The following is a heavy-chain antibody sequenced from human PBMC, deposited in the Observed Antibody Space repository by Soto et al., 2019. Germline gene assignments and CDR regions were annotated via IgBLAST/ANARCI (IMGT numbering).Heavy chain of an antibody. CDR2: ISYDGSNK. J-gene: IGHJ5*02. CDR3: AKETDLEGPPFDP. V-gene: IGHV3-30*18. CDR1: GFTFSSYG. D-gene: IGHD3-3*01. Sequence: GGSLRLSCAASGFTFSSYGMHWVRQAPGKGLEWVAVISYDGSNKYYADSVKGRFTISRDNSKNTLYLQMNSLRAEDTAVYYCAKETDLEGPPFDPWGQGTLVTVSS.